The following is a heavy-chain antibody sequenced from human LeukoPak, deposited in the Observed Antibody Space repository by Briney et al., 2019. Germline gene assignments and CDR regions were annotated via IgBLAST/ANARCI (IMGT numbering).Heavy chain of an antibody. V-gene: IGHV4-39*07. CDR2: IYYSGST. CDR1: DGSISSSSYY. D-gene: IGHD3-22*01. CDR3: ARAPSYYDSSGYRKYYFDY. Sequence: SETLSLTCTVSDGSISSSSYYWGWIRQPPGKGLEWIGNIYYSGSTYYNPSLKSRVIISVDTSQNQFSLKLSSVTAADTAVYYCARAPSYYDSSGYRKYYFDYWGQGTLVTVFS. J-gene: IGHJ4*02.